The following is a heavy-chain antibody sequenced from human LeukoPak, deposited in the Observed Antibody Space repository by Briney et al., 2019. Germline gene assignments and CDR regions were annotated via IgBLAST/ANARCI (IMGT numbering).Heavy chain of an antibody. CDR3: ARDPRIVVVPAAIRGEYFDY. V-gene: IGHV1-18*01. CDR1: GYTFTSYG. D-gene: IGHD2-2*02. Sequence: ASVTVSFKASGYTFTSYGISWGRQAPGQGLEWMGWISAYNGNTNYAQKLQGRVTMTTDTSTSTAYMELRSLRSDDTAVYYCARDPRIVVVPAAIRGEYFDYWGQGTLVTVSS. J-gene: IGHJ4*02. CDR2: ISAYNGNT.